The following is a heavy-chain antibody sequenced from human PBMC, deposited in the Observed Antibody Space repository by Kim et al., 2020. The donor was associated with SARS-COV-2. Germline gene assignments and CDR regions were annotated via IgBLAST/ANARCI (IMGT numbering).Heavy chain of an antibody. Sequence: SVKVSCKASGGTFSSYAISWVRQAPGQGLEWMGGIIPIFGTANYAQKFQGRVTITADESTSTAYMELSSLRSEDTAVYYCARDEYRGPPGGCSSTSCYSYYYGMDVWGQGTTVTVSS. J-gene: IGHJ6*02. CDR1: GGTFSSYA. CDR3: ARDEYRGPPGGCSSTSCYSYYYGMDV. CDR2: IIPIFGTA. D-gene: IGHD2-2*02. V-gene: IGHV1-69*13.